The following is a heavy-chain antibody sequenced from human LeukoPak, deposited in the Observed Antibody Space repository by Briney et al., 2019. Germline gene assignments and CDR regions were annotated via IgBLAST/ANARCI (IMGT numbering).Heavy chain of an antibody. J-gene: IGHJ4*02. CDR2: IYYSGST. D-gene: IGHD6-13*01. CDR1: GCSISSSSYY. CDR3: ARAQRHSSSWYYFDY. V-gene: IGHV4-39*01. Sequence: SETLSLTCTVSGCSISSSSYYWGWIRQPPGKGLEWIGSIYYSGSTYYNPSLKSRVTISVDTSKNQFSLKLSSVTAADTAVYYCARAQRHSSSWYYFDYWGQGTLVTVSS.